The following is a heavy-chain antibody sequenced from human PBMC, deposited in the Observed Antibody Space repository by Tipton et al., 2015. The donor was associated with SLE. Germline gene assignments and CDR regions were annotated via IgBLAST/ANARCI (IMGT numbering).Heavy chain of an antibody. CDR3: ARERDWRQWEVRSDAFDI. CDR2: INHSGST. Sequence: TLSLTCAVYGGSFSGYYWSWIRQPPGKGLEWIGEINHSGSTNYNPSLKSRVTISVDTSKNQFSLKLSSVTAADTAVYYCARERDWRQWEVRSDAFDIWGQGTMVTVSS. J-gene: IGHJ3*02. CDR1: GGSFSGYY. V-gene: IGHV4-34*01. D-gene: IGHD1-26*01.